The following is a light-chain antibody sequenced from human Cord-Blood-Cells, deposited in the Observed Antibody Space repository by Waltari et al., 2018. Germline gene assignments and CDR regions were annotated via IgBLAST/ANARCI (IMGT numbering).Light chain of an antibody. V-gene: IGKV3-15*01. CDR1: QSVSSN. CDR3: QQYNNWPLS. J-gene: IGKJ2*03. Sequence: EIVMPQSQAPLSVSPGERDTLSCRASQSVSSNLALYQQKPGQAPRLLIYGASTRATGIPARFSGSGSGTEFTLTISSLQSEDFAVYYCQQYNNWPLSLGQGTKLEIK. CDR2: GAS.